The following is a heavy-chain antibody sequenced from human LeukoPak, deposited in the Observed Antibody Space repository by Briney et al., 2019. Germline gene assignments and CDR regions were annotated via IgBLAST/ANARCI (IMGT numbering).Heavy chain of an antibody. CDR3: AKDRCSSTSCYPAGYYYYGMDV. Sequence: GGSLRLSCAASGFTFSDYYMSWIRQAPGKGLEWVSYISSSGSTIYYADSVKGRFTISRDNAKNSLYLQMNSLRAEDTAVYYCAKDRCSSTSCYPAGYYYYGMDVWGQGTTVTVSS. V-gene: IGHV3-11*01. CDR1: GFTFSDYY. CDR2: ISSSGSTI. J-gene: IGHJ6*02. D-gene: IGHD2-2*01.